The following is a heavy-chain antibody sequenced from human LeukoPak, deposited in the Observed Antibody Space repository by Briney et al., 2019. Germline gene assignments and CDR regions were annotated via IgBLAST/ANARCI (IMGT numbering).Heavy chain of an antibody. CDR3: ARTGNPPTGDY. CDR2: ISASGKKT. D-gene: IGHD1-1*01. J-gene: IGHJ4*02. Sequence: PGGSLRLSCATSGITFSNFAMSWVRQAPGRGLQWVSTISASGKKTYYAESVKGRFTISRDNAKDILSLQMNSLRAEDTAVYYCARTGNPPTGDYWGQGALVTVSS. CDR1: GITFSNFA. V-gene: IGHV3-23*01.